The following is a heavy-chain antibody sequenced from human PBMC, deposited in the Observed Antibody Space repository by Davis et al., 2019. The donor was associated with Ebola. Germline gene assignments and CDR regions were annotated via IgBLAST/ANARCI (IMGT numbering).Heavy chain of an antibody. CDR1: GGSISSYY. J-gene: IGHJ4*02. CDR3: ARGFLITFGGVIVLSYYFDY. Sequence: SETLSLTCSVSGGSISSYYWSWIRQPPGKGLEWIGYIYYSGSTNYNPSLKSRVTISVDTSKNQFSLKLSSVTAADTAVYYCARGFLITFGGVIVLSYYFDYWGQGTLVTVSS. V-gene: IGHV4-59*08. CDR2: IYYSGST. D-gene: IGHD3-16*02.